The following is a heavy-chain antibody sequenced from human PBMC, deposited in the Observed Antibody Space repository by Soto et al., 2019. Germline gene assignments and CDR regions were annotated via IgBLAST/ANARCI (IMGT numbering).Heavy chain of an antibody. CDR3: AASRYSNYYGSGSYYTDAFDI. CDR2: IYSGGST. D-gene: IGHD3-10*01. V-gene: IGHV3-66*01. CDR1: GFTVSSNY. Sequence: GGSLRLSCAASGFTVSSNYMSWVRQAPGKGLEWVSVIYSGGSTYYADSVKGRFTISRDNSKNTLYLQMNSLRAEDTAVYYCAASRYSNYYGSGSYYTDAFDIWGQGTMVTVSS. J-gene: IGHJ3*02.